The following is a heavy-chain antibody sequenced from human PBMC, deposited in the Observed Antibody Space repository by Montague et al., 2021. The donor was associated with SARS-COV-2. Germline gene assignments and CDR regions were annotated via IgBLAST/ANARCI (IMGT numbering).Heavy chain of an antibody. CDR1: GCSISSSSYY. Sequence: SETLSLTYTVSGCSISSSSYYWGWIPQPPGKGLEWIGCIYYSCITYSNPSPKSRVTISIDTAKNPFSLKLSSVTAADTDVYYCARHGKTRIAMIVVVIGYFDYWGQGTLVTGSS. J-gene: IGHJ4*02. CDR3: ARHGKTRIAMIVVVIGYFDY. D-gene: IGHD3-22*01. CDR2: IYYSCIT. V-gene: IGHV4-39*01.